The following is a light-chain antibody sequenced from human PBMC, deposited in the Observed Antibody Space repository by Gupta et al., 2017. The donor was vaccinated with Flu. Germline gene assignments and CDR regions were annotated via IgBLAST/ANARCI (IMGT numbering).Light chain of an antibody. V-gene: IGKV1-5*03. J-gene: IGKJ2*01. Sequence: DIQMTQSPSTLSASVGDRVTITCRASQNIYNWLAWYQQEPGKVPKLIIYKTSDLQTGVPSRFSGSGSGTEFTLTIKSLQPADFATYFCQQDEAYPYIFGQGTRMEIK. CDR1: QNIYNW. CDR3: QQDEAYPYI. CDR2: KTS.